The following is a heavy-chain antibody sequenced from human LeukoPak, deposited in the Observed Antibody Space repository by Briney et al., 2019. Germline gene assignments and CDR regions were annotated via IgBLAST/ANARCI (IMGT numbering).Heavy chain of an antibody. V-gene: IGHV1-46*01. J-gene: IGHJ3*02. CDR1: VYTFTGYY. D-gene: IGHD3-3*01. CDR3: ARRSIFGVLNPFDI. CDR2: INPSGCST. Sequence: ASVKVSCKASVYTFTGYYMHWVRQAPGQGLEWMGIINPSGCSTSYAQKFQGRVTMTRDMSTSTVYMELSSLRSEDTALYYCARRSIFGVLNPFDIWGQGTMVTVSS.